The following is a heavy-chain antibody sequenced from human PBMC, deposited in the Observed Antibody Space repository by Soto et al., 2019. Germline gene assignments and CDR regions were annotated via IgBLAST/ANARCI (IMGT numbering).Heavy chain of an antibody. Sequence: GESLKISCKGSGYSFTDYWIGWVRQMPGKGLEWMGIIYPGGADTRYGPSFQGQVTISADKSINTAYLRWSSLKASDTAMYYCAVWFYSDTSGYKGYYFDYGGRGTLVTVS. CDR2: IYPGGADT. CDR1: GYSFTDYW. J-gene: IGHJ4*02. V-gene: IGHV5-51*01. D-gene: IGHD3-22*01. CDR3: AVWFYSDTSGYKGYYFDY.